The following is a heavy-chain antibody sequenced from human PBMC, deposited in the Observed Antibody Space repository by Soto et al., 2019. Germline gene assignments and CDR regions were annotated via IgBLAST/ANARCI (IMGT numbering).Heavy chain of an antibody. Sequence: QVQLQESGPGLVKPSETLSLTCTVSGGSVSSGSYYWSWIRQPPGKGLEWIGYIYYSGSTNYNPSLKSRVTISVDTSKNQFSLKRSSVTAADTAVFYRAIHSRYYYDSSGYSVPYHFDYWGQGTLVTVSS. CDR2: IYYSGST. J-gene: IGHJ4*02. CDR1: GGSVSSGSYY. V-gene: IGHV4-61*01. D-gene: IGHD3-22*01. CDR3: AIHSRYYYDSSGYSVPYHFDY.